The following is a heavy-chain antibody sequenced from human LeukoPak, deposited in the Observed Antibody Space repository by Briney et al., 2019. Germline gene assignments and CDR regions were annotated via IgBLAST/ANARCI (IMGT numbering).Heavy chain of an antibody. CDR1: GYPIGSGYF. CDR2: IYYSGTT. Sequence: PSETLSLTCGVSGYPIGSGYFWGWIRQPPGRGLEWIATIYYSGTTYYNPSLKSRITISMDTSKNQFSLKLSSVTAADTAVYYCARVSGGNGDAFDIWGQGTMVTVSS. V-gene: IGHV4-38-2*01. J-gene: IGHJ3*02. CDR3: ARVSGGNGDAFDI. D-gene: IGHD4-23*01.